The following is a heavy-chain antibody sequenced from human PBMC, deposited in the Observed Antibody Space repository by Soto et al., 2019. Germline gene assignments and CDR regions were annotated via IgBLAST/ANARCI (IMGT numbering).Heavy chain of an antibody. CDR1: GGSISRGDYY. CDR2: IYYSGST. J-gene: IGHJ5*02. CDR3: ARVFTLIPNWFAP. V-gene: IGHV4-30-4*01. Sequence: PSETLSLTCTVSGGSISRGDYYWSWIRQPPGKGLEWIGYIYYSGSTYYNPSLKSRVTISVDTSKNQFSLKLTSVTAADTAVYYCARVFTLIPNWFAPWGQGTLVTVSS. D-gene: IGHD3-22*01.